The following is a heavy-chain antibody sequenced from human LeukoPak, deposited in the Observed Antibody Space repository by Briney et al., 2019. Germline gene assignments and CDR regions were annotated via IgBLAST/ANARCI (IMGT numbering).Heavy chain of an antibody. D-gene: IGHD5-18*01. CDR3: ARVVDTAIGY. CDR1: GVSISSYY. J-gene: IGHJ4*02. V-gene: IGHV4-59*01. Sequence: SQTLCLSCTVSGVSISSYYSSWVRQPPGKGLEWIWYIYYSVSTKYNPSLKSRVTISVDTPKNQFSLTLSSVTAADTAVYYCARVVDTAIGYWGQGTLVTVSS. CDR2: IYYSVST.